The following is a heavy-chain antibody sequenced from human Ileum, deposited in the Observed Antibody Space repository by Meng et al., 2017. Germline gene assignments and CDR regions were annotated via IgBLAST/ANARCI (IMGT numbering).Heavy chain of an antibody. CDR1: GFTFSSYW. D-gene: IGHD3-16*02. J-gene: IGHJ4*02. Sequence: GGSLRLSCAASGFTFSSYWIHWVRQAPGQGLVWVSRINADGSTIDYADSVKGRFTISRDNAKNTLYLQMNSLRAEDTAVYYCATAGAYRFDYWGQGTLVTVSS. CDR3: ATAGAYRFDY. V-gene: IGHV3-74*01. CDR2: INADGSTI.